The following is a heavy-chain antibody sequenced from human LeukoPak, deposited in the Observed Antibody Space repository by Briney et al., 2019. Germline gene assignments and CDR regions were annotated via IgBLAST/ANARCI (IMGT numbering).Heavy chain of an antibody. Sequence: PSETLSLTCAVYGGSFSGYYWSWIRQPPGKGLEWIGYIYYSGSTNYNPSLKSRATISVEPSKNQFSLKLSSVTAADTAVYYCARVGPTAAGTVDYWGQGTLVTVSS. CDR1: GGSFSGYY. J-gene: IGHJ4*02. CDR3: ARVGPTAAGTVDY. D-gene: IGHD6-13*01. V-gene: IGHV4-59*01. CDR2: IYYSGST.